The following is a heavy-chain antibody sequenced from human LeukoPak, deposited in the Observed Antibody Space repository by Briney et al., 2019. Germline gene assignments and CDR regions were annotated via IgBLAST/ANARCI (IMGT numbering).Heavy chain of an antibody. CDR1: GGSFSGYY. CDR3: AGFQKQVGATRGYNWFDP. Sequence: PSETLSLTCAVYGGSFSGYYWSWIRQPPGKGLEWIGEINHSGSTNYNPSLKSRVTISVDTSKNQFSLKLSSVTAADTAVYYCAGFQKQVGATRGYNWFDPWGQGTLVTVSS. CDR2: INHSGST. V-gene: IGHV4-34*01. J-gene: IGHJ5*02. D-gene: IGHD1-26*01.